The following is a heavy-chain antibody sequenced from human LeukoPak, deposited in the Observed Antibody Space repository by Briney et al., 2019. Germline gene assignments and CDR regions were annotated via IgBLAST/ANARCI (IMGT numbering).Heavy chain of an antibody. CDR2: INHSGST. CDR3: ARPVRGP. V-gene: IGHV4-34*01. Sequence: SETLSLTCAVYGGSFSSYYWSWIRQPPGKGLEWIGEINHSGSTNYNPSLKSRVTIPVDTSTNQFSLKVSSVTAADTAMYYCARPVRGPWGQGTLVTVSS. J-gene: IGHJ5*02. CDR1: GGSFSSYY.